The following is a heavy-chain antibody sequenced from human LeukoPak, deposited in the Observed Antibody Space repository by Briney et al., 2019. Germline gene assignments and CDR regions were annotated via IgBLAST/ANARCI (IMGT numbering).Heavy chain of an antibody. J-gene: IGHJ4*02. D-gene: IGHD3-16*01. CDR3: ARHFGN. Sequence: SQTLSLTCTVSGGSISSSYYYWGWIRQPPGKGLDWIGSIYYSGSTYYNPSLKSRVTISVDTSKSQFSPKLRSVTAADTAVYYCARHFGNWGQGTLVTVSS. V-gene: IGHV4-39*01. CDR1: GGSISSSYYY. CDR2: IYYSGST.